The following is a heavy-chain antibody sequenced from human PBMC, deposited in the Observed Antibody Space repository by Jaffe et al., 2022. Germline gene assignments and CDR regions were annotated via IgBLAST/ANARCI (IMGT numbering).Heavy chain of an antibody. V-gene: IGHV3-30*02. CDR1: GFTFSSYG. J-gene: IGHJ4*02. Sequence: QVQLVESGGGVVQPGGSLRLSCAASGFTFSSYGMHWVRQAPGKGLEWVAFIRYDGSNKYYADSVKGRFTISRDNSKNTLYLQMNSLRAEDTAVYYCANGYCSGGSCYSISDLVYWGQGTLVTVSS. CDR2: IRYDGSNK. CDR3: ANGYCSGGSCYSISDLVY. D-gene: IGHD2-15*01.